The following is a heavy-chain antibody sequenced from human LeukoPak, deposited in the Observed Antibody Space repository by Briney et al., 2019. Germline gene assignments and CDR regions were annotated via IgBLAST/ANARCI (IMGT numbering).Heavy chain of an antibody. CDR1: GYTFTGYY. V-gene: IGHV1-2*02. CDR3: ARSASGSYWNFQH. J-gene: IGHJ1*01. Sequence: ASVKVSCKASGYTFTGYYIHWVRQAPGQGLEYMGWINPQSGGTNYAQKFQGRVTMTRGTSISTAYMDLNRLRSDDTAIYYCARSASGSYWNFQHWGQGTLVTVSS. D-gene: IGHD1-26*01. CDR2: INPQSGGT.